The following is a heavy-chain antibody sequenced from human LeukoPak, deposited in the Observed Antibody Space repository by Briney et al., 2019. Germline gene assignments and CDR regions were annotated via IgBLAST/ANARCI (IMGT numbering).Heavy chain of an antibody. J-gene: IGHJ4*02. CDR2: IKQDGSEK. Sequence: GGSLRLSCAASGFTFSSYWMSWVRQAPGKGLEWVANIKQDGSEKYYVDSVKGRFTISRDNAKNSLYLQMSSLRAEDTAVYYCARGAAAGIAVAGTYDYWGQGTLVTVSS. V-gene: IGHV3-7*01. CDR1: GFTFSSYW. CDR3: ARGAAAGIAVAGTYDY. D-gene: IGHD6-19*01.